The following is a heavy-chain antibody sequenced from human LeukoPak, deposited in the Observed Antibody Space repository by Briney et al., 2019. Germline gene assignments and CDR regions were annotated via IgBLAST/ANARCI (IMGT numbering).Heavy chain of an antibody. V-gene: IGHV3-53*01. CDR1: GFTVSSYY. CDR2: IYSGGNT. CDR3: AKRVGSYGHFDY. J-gene: IGHJ4*02. D-gene: IGHD5-18*01. Sequence: PGGSLRLSCAASGFTVSSYYMTWVRQAPGKGLEWVSVIYSGGNTYYADSVKGRFTLSRDNSKNTLYLQMNSLRAEDTAVYYCAKRVGSYGHFDYWGQGTLVTVSS.